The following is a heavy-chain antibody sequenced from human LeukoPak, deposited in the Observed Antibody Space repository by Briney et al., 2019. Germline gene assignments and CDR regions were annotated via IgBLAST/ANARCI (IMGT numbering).Heavy chain of an antibody. J-gene: IGHJ3*01. CDR3: ARQFLVGSTFHAFDL. Sequence: SETLSLTCTVSGGSISSYYWSWIRQPAGKGLEWIGRIYTSGSTNYNPSLESRVTMSVDTSKKKFSLKLTSVTAADMAVYFCARQFLVGSTFHAFDLWGQGTRVTVSS. D-gene: IGHD1-26*01. CDR2: IYTSGST. V-gene: IGHV4-4*07. CDR1: GGSISSYY.